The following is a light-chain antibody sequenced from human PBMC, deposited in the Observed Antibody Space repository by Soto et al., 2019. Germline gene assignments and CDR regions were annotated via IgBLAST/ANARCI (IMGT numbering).Light chain of an antibody. CDR1: QSVRSSY. V-gene: IGKV3D-20*01. CDR3: QQYDNSAPLS. CDR2: DGS. J-gene: IGKJ4*01. Sequence: EIVLTQSPATLSLSPGDRATLSCGASQSVRSSYVAWYQQKAGLAPRLLIYDGSSRASDIPDRFSGSGSGTDFTLTIGRLEPEDFALYYCQQYDNSAPLSFGGGTKV.